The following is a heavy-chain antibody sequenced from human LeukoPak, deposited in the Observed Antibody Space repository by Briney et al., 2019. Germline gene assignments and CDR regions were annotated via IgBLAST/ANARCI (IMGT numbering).Heavy chain of an antibody. D-gene: IGHD6-13*01. Sequence: RPGGSLRLSCAASGFTFDDYGMSWVRQAPGKGLEWVSGINWNGGSTGYADSVKGRFTISRDNAKNSLYLQMNSLRAEDTAVYYCARASGYSSSWYGSVCWGQGTLVTVSS. J-gene: IGHJ4*02. CDR1: GFTFDDYG. CDR3: ARASGYSSSWYGSVC. CDR2: INWNGGST. V-gene: IGHV3-20*04.